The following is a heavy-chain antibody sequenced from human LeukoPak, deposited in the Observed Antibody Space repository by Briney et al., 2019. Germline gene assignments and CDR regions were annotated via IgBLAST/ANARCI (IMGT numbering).Heavy chain of an antibody. J-gene: IGHJ6*03. D-gene: IGHD2-15*01. Sequence: GASVKVSCKASGGTFSSYAISWVRQAPGQGLEWMGGIIPIFGTANYAQKFQGRVTITADKSTSTAYMELSSLRSEDTAVYYCARAPGDCSGGSCYNYYYYYYMDVWGKGTTVTVSS. V-gene: IGHV1-69*06. CDR2: IIPIFGTA. CDR3: ARAPGDCSGGSCYNYYYYYYMDV. CDR1: GGTFSSYA.